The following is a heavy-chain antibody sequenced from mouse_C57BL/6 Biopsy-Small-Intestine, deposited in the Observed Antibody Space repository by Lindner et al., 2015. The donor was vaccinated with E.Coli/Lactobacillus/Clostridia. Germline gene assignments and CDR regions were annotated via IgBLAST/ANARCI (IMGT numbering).Heavy chain of an antibody. CDR2: INPKTGDT. V-gene: IGHV1-84*02. D-gene: IGHD2-12*01. J-gene: IGHJ4*01. Sequence: SVKVSCKTSGYTFTDYYIHWVRQAPGQGLECMGWINPKTGDTNYAQKFHGRVTMTRDTSVSTAYMELSSLRSDDAAVYYCARYYSSSWLFDYWGQGTLVTVSS. CDR1: GYTFTDYY. CDR3: ARYYSSSWLFDY.